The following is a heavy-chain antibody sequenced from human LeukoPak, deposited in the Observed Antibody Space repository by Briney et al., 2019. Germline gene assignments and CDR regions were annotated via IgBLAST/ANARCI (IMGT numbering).Heavy chain of an antibody. J-gene: IGHJ6*03. CDR2: VWYDGSNK. CDR3: ARGGMTPVNTSRAVPIGYYYMDV. D-gene: IGHD4-17*01. CDR1: GFTFSSYG. V-gene: IGHV3-33*01. Sequence: GGSLRLSCAASGFTFSSYGMHWVRQAPGKGLEWVAIVWYDGSNKYYADPVKGRFTIPRDNSKNTLYLQMNSLRAEDTAVYYCARGGMTPVNTSRAVPIGYYYMDVWGKGTTVTVSS.